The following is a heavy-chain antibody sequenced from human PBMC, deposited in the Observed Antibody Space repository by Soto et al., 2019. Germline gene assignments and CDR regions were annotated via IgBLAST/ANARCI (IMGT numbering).Heavy chain of an antibody. Sequence: SETLSLTCSVSGVSISSYFWSWIRQPPGKGLEWIGYIYDSGSTNYNPSLKSRVTISVDTSKNQFSLKLTSVTAADTAMYYCAREAGVRSPFDPWGQGTLVTVSS. CDR1: GVSISSYF. CDR3: AREAGVRSPFDP. V-gene: IGHV4-59*01. D-gene: IGHD4-17*01. CDR2: IYDSGST. J-gene: IGHJ5*02.